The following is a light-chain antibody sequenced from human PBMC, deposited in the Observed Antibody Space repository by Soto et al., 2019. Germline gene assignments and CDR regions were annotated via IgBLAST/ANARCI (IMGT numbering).Light chain of an antibody. CDR3: QQYMRWPLT. CDR2: GAS. CDR1: QSVSSN. Sequence: IVMTQSPATLSVSPGERATLSCRASQSVSSNLAWYQQKHGPAPILLIYGASTRATGTPARFSGSGSGTELTITISSLQSEDFEVYYCQQYMRWPLTFGGGTKVDIK. V-gene: IGKV3-15*01. J-gene: IGKJ4*01.